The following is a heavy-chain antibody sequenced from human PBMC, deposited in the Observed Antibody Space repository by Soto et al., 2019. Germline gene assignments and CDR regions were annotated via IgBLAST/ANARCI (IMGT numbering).Heavy chain of an antibody. J-gene: IGHJ4*02. CDR1: GGSISSGGYY. Sequence: PSETLSLTCTVSGGSISSGGYYWSWIRQHPGKGLEWIGYIYYSGSTYYNPSLKSRVTISVDTSKNQFSLKLSSVTAADTAVYYCARDRSVGTVDYWGQGTLVTVSS. V-gene: IGHV4-31*03. CDR2: IYYSGST. CDR3: ARDRSVGTVDY.